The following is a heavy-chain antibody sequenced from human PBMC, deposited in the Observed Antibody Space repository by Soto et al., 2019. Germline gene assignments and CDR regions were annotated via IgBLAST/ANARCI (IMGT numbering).Heavy chain of an antibody. Sequence: QVQLVQSGAEVKKRGSSVKVSCKAPGGTFSSYAISWVRQAPGQRLEWVAGIIPIFGTAKYAHKFQCRVTITADECTSTGYMELSSLRSEDTAVYYVARSQGGSSSLDIYYYYYYGMDVWGQGTTVTVSS. CDR3: ARSQGGSSSLDIYYYYYYGMDV. D-gene: IGHD2-15*01. J-gene: IGHJ6*02. CDR1: GGTFSSYA. CDR2: IIPIFGTA. V-gene: IGHV1-69*01.